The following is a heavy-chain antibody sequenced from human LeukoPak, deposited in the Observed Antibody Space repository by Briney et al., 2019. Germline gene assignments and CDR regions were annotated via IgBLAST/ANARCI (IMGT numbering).Heavy chain of an antibody. V-gene: IGHV1-18*04. CDR3: ARGSPLVRPPSGYFDY. J-gene: IGHJ4*02. D-gene: IGHD6-13*01. CDR2: ISAYNGNT. Sequence: ASVKVSCKASGYTFTSYGISWVRQAPGQGLEWMGWISAYNGNTNYAQKLQGRVTMTTDTSTSTAYMELRGLRSDDTAVYYCARGSPLVRPPSGYFDYWGQGTLVTVSS. CDR1: GYTFTSYG.